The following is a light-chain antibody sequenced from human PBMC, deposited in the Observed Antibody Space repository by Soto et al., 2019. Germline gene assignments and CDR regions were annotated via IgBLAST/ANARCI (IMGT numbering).Light chain of an antibody. V-gene: IGKV3-15*01. CDR2: YAS. Sequence: EVVMTQSPATLSVSPGERVTLSCRASESVHRNLAWYQQKPGQGPSLLIYYASTRATGVPDRFTGSGSGTEFTLTISSLQSEDSGVYNCQHYSNWPPTFGPGTKVEIK. J-gene: IGKJ3*01. CDR1: ESVHRN. CDR3: QHYSNWPPT.